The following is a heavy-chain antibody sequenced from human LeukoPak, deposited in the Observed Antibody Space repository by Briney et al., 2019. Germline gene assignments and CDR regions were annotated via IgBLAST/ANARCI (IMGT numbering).Heavy chain of an antibody. Sequence: PGGSLRLSCAASGFTFSSYAMSWVRQAPGKGLEWVSAISGSGGSTYYADSVKGRFTISRDNSKNTLYLQVNSLRAEDTAVYYCAKGDYDFWSGYLVYWGQGTLVTVSS. CDR2: ISGSGGST. J-gene: IGHJ4*02. D-gene: IGHD3-3*01. V-gene: IGHV3-23*01. CDR1: GFTFSSYA. CDR3: AKGDYDFWSGYLVY.